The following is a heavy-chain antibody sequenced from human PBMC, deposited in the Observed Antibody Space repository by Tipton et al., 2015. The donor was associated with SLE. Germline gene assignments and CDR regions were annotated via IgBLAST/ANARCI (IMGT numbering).Heavy chain of an antibody. CDR2: VFRTGGN. D-gene: IGHD3-22*01. Sequence: GLVKPSQTLSLTCAVSGDSMSEINWWTWVRQSPGKGLDWIGEVFRTGGNNYNPSLRSRVTISMDTSKSQFSLTLKSVTAADTAVYFCARGELIEGFDPWGQGTLVTVAA. J-gene: IGHJ5*02. CDR3: ARGELIEGFDP. CDR1: GDSMSEINW. V-gene: IGHV4-4*02.